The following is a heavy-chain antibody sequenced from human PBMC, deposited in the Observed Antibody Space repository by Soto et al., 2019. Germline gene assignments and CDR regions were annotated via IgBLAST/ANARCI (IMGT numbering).Heavy chain of an antibody. CDR2: MNPNCGNT. D-gene: IGHD6-6*01. CDR1: GYTFTSYD. V-gene: IGHV1-8*01. J-gene: IGHJ6*03. Sequence: QVQLVQSGAEVKKPGASVKVSCKASGYTFTSYDINWVRQATGQGLEWMGWMNPNCGNTGYAQKFQGRVTMTRNTSMSTAYMELSSLRSEDTAVYYCARGQIAARPMSYYYYMDVWGKGTTVTVSS. CDR3: ARGQIAARPMSYYYYMDV.